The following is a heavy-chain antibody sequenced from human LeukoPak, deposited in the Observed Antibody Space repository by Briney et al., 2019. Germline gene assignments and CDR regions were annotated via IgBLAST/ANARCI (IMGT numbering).Heavy chain of an antibody. J-gene: IGHJ4*02. CDR3: AKGIGGNFYPADY. D-gene: IGHD4-23*01. CDR2: ISSSSSYI. V-gene: IGHV3-21*01. Sequence: PGGSLRLSCAASGFTFSSYSMNWVRQAPGKGLEWVSPISSSSSYIYYADSVKGRFTISRDNAKNSLYLQMNSLRAEDTAVYYCAKGIGGNFYPADYWGQGTLVTVSS. CDR1: GFTFSSYS.